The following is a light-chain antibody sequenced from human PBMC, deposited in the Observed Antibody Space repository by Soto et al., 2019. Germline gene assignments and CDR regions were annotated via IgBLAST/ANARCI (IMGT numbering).Light chain of an antibody. CDR2: AAS. CDR1: QSVRSY. Sequence: DIHMTQSPSSLSASVGYIISITCRASQSVRSYLNWYKQKPGKAPRLLIYAASHLQTGVPSRLRGTGSATHFTLTISSLKPEDFATYYCQQSYRAVTFGQGTRLEIK. J-gene: IGKJ5*01. CDR3: QQSYRAVT. V-gene: IGKV1-39*01.